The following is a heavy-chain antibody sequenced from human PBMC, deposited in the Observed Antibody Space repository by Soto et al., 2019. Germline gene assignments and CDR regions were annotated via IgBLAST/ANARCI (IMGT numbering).Heavy chain of an antibody. CDR3: AHIPNYYQYDWFDP. CDR2: IYWDDDK. CDR1: GFSLTTRGVG. D-gene: IGHD3-16*01. Sequence: QITLKESGPTLVKPTQTLTLTCTFSGFSLTTRGVGVGWIRQPPGKALECLALIYWDDDKRYNPPLQSSRSSTKDPSKHQVVLTVTNVDPVDTATDYCAHIPNYYQYDWFDPWGQGTLVYVSS. V-gene: IGHV2-5*02. J-gene: IGHJ5*02.